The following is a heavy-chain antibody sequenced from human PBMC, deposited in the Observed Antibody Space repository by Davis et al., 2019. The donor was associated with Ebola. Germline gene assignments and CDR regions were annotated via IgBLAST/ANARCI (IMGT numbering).Heavy chain of an antibody. Sequence: MPSETLSLTCTVSGGSVSSGSYYWSWIRQPPGKGLEWIGYIYYSGSTNYNPSLKSRVTISVDTSKNQFSLKLSSVTAADTAVYYCARDSLGGPSGLDYWGQGTLVTVSS. V-gene: IGHV4-61*01. CDR3: ARDSLGGPSGLDY. CDR2: IYYSGST. J-gene: IGHJ4*02. D-gene: IGHD2-15*01. CDR1: GGSVSSGSYY.